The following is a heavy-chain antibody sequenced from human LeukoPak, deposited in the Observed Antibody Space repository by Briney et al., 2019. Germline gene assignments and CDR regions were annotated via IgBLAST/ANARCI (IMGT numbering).Heavy chain of an antibody. J-gene: IGHJ4*02. Sequence: SETLSLTCTVSGGSISSYYWSWIRQPPGKGLEWIGYIYYSGSTNYNPSLKSRVTISVDTSKNQFSLKLSSVTAADTAVYYCARHSSWFGELFPDYWGQGTLVTVSS. D-gene: IGHD3-10*01. CDR2: IYYSGST. CDR1: GGSISSYY. CDR3: ARHSSWFGELFPDY. V-gene: IGHV4-59*01.